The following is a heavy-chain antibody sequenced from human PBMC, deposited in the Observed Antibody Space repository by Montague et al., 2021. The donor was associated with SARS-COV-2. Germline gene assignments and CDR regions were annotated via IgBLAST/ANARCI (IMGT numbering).Heavy chain of an antibody. J-gene: IGHJ4*02. V-gene: IGHV4-30-4*08. CDR2: NNNNDRT. CDR1: GGSISRDDYS. Sequence: TLSLTCTVSGGSISRDDYSWNWLRQTPGKGLEWIGYNNNNDRTKYTPSLESRVSISVYMSKNQFSLKLSSVTAADTAGYYGARRSGWAGAFWGQGTLVTVSS. CDR3: ARRSGWAGAF. D-gene: IGHD6-19*01.